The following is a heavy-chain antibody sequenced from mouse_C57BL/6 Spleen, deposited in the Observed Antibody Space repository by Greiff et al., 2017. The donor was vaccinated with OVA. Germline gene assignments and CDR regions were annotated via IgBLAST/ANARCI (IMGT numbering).Heavy chain of an antibody. CDR3: AREGYGNYVGAMDY. D-gene: IGHD2-1*01. CDR1: GFTFSSYA. Sequence: EVKVEESGGGLVKPGGSLKLSCAASGFTFSSYAMSWVRQTPEKRLEWVATISDGGSYTYYPDNVKGRFTISRDNAKNNLYLQMSHLKSEDTAMYYCAREGYGNYVGAMDYWGQGTSVTVSS. J-gene: IGHJ4*01. V-gene: IGHV5-4*01. CDR2: ISDGGSYT.